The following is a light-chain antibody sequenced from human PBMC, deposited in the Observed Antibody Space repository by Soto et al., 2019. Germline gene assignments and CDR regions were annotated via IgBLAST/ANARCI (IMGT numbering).Light chain of an antibody. CDR1: QDIGNA. CDR3: QQIHSTSSYT. Sequence: DIQMTQSPSSLSASVGDRVTITCRASQDIGNALGWFQQKPGKAPKRLIYAASTLQSGVPSRFSGSGSGTDFTLTISSLQPEDFGTYYCQQIHSTSSYTFGQGSRVDVK. J-gene: IGKJ2*01. CDR2: AAS. V-gene: IGKV1-39*01.